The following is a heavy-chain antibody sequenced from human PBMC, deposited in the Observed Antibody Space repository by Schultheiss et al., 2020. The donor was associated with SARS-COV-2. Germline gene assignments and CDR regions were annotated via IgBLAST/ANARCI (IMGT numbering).Heavy chain of an antibody. J-gene: IGHJ5*02. CDR2: IRSKAYGGTT. V-gene: IGHV3-49*04. D-gene: IGHD3-3*01. CDR1: GFTFSSYA. Sequence: GGSLRLSCAASGFTFSSYAMSWVRQAPGKGLEWVGFIRSKAYGGTTEYAASVKGRFTISRDDSKSIAYLQMNSLKTEDTAVYYCTRGMSGYYTGRFDPWGQGTLVTVSS. CDR3: TRGMSGYYTGRFDP.